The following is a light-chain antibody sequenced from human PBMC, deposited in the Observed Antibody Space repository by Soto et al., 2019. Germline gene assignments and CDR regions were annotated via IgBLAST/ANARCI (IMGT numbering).Light chain of an antibody. Sequence: DIVMTQSPDSLAVSLGKRATINCKSSQTVLYNSKNKNYLAWYQQKPGQPPKLLISWASTRESGVPDRFSGSGSGTDFTLTISSLQAEDVAVYYCQQYYNPPLTFGGGTRVEIK. CDR2: WAS. J-gene: IGKJ4*01. V-gene: IGKV4-1*01. CDR1: QTVLYNSKNKNY. CDR3: QQYYNPPLT.